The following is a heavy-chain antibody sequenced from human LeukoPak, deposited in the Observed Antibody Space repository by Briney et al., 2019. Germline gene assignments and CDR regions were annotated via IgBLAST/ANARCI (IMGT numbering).Heavy chain of an antibody. J-gene: IGHJ4*02. Sequence: SETLSLTCAVSGGSISSRDWWTWVRQPPGKGLEWIGEINHSGSTNYNPSLKSRVTISVDTSKNQFSLKLSSVTAADTAVYYCAREHSGLFDYWGQGTLVTVSS. V-gene: IGHV4-4*02. CDR1: GGSISSRDW. D-gene: IGHD1-26*01. CDR3: AREHSGLFDY. CDR2: INHSGST.